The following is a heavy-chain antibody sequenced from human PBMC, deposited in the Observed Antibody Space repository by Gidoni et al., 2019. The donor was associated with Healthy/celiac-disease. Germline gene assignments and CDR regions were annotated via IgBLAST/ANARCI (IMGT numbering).Heavy chain of an antibody. D-gene: IGHD4-4*01. CDR1: GFTFRSYS. CDR3: AREDTVTTENWFDP. Sequence: EVQLVESGGGLVKPGGSLRLSCAASGFTFRSYSMNWVRQAPGKGLEWVSSISSSSSYIYYADSVKGRFTISRDNAKNSLYLQMNSLRAEDTAVYYCAREDTVTTENWFDPWGQGTLVTVSS. J-gene: IGHJ5*02. CDR2: ISSSSSYI. V-gene: IGHV3-21*01.